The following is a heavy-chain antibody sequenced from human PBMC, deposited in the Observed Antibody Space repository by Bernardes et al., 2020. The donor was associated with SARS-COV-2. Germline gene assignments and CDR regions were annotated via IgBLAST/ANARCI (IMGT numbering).Heavy chain of an antibody. V-gene: IGHV4-59*01. CDR2: LYYTGST. CDR3: ARGFDY. J-gene: IGHJ4*02. CDR1: GGSISTYY. Sequence: SETLSLTCTVSGGSISTYYLSWFRQPPGKGLEWIGYLYYTGSTNYNPSLQSRVTISVDTSKNQFSLKLSSVTAADTAVYYCARGFDYWGQGILVPVS.